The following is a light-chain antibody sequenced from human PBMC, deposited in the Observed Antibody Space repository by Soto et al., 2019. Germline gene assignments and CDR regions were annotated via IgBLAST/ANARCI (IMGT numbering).Light chain of an antibody. Sequence: DIPMTQSPSSLSVSIGDRVTITCRASQSIRTYLNWYEQKPGKAPNLLIYGASTLQSGVPSRFSGGGSGTYFTLTIIGLQPEDFGSYYCQQSYTSPVTFGGGTKVEIK. V-gene: IGKV1-39*01. CDR3: QQSYTSPVT. J-gene: IGKJ4*01. CDR2: GAS. CDR1: QSIRTY.